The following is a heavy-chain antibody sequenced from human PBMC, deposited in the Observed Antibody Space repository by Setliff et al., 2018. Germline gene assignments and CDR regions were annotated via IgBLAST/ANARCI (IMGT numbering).Heavy chain of an antibody. Sequence: SVKVSCKASGGTFSSYAISWVRQAPGQGLEWMGRIIPIFGTANYAQKFQGRVTITAXXXTSXXXXXXXXXXXXXXXXYXXARXPWQWLTTFTSAEYFQHWGQGTLVTVSS. V-gene: IGHV1-69*07. J-gene: IGHJ1*01. CDR3: ARXPWQWLTTFTSAEYFQH. CDR1: GGTFSSYA. CDR2: IIPIFGTA. D-gene: IGHD6-19*01.